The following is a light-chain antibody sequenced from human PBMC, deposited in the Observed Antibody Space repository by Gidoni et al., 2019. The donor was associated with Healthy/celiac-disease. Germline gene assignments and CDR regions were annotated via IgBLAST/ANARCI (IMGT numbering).Light chain of an antibody. CDR2: DDS. CDR3: QQYNSDPLT. CDR1: QSTSSW. V-gene: IGKV1-5*01. Sequence: DIQLTQSPSTLSASVGDRVSITCRASQSTSSWLAWYQQKPGKAPKLLIYDDSSLESGVPSRFSGSGSGTEFTITISSLQPDDFATYYCQQYNSDPLTFGGXTKVEIK. J-gene: IGKJ4*01.